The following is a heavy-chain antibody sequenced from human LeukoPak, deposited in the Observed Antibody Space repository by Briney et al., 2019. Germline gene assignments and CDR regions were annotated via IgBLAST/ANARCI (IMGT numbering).Heavy chain of an antibody. J-gene: IGHJ6*02. CDR1: GFTVSSNY. CDR3: AGTDYGDYSTGYYGMDV. Sequence: GGSLGLSCAASGFTVSSNYMSWVRQAPGKGLEWVSVIYSGGSTYYADSVKGRFTISRDNSKNTLYLQMNSLRAEDTAVYYCAGTDYGDYSTGYYGMDVWGQGTTVTVSS. CDR2: IYSGGST. D-gene: IGHD4-17*01. V-gene: IGHV3-66*01.